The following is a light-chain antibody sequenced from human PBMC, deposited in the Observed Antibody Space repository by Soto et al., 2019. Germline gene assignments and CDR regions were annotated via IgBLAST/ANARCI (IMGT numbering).Light chain of an antibody. V-gene: IGLV1-51*01. CDR3: ATWDSTLSAVL. CDR2: DDD. Sequence: QSVLTQPPSVSAAPGQRVSISCSGSSSNVGRNYVFWYRQFPGTAPKLLIYDDDARPSGIPDRFSASKSGTSATLGITGLQTGDEADYYCATWDSTLSAVLFGGGTKVTVL. J-gene: IGLJ2*01. CDR1: SSNVGRNY.